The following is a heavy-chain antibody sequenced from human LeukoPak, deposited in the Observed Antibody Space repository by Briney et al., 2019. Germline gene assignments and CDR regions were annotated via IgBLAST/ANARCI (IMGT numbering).Heavy chain of an antibody. J-gene: IGHJ5*02. Sequence: SGPTLVNPTEPLTLTYTFSGFSLSASGMGVGWIRQPPGKALEWVAIIYWDDDKRYNPSLKSRLTITKDTSENQVVLTVTNMDPVDTGTYYSARRRSMVGEAWFDPWGQGTLVTVSS. CDR2: IYWDDDK. CDR1: GFSLSASGMG. CDR3: ARRRSMVGEAWFDP. D-gene: IGHD1-26*01. V-gene: IGHV2-5*02.